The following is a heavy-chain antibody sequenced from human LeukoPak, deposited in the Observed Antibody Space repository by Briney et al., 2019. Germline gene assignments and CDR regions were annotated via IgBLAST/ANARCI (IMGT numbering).Heavy chain of an antibody. CDR2: IIPILGIA. Sequence: SVKVSCKASGYTFTSYDINWVRQAPGQGLEWMGRIIPILGIANYAQKFQGRVTITADKSTSTAYMELSSLGSEDTAVYYCARDPTTVTTGFDYWGQGTLVTVSS. V-gene: IGHV1-69*04. D-gene: IGHD4-17*01. CDR1: GYTFTSYD. J-gene: IGHJ4*02. CDR3: ARDPTTVTTGFDY.